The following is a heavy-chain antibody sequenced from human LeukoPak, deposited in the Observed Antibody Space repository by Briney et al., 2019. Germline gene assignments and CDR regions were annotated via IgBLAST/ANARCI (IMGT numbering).Heavy chain of an antibody. CDR3: ARTDTGLFDY. CDR1: GGSFSGYY. D-gene: IGHD5-18*01. V-gene: IGHV4-34*01. Sequence: PSETLSLTCAVYGGSFSGYYWSWIRQPPGKGLEWIGEINHSGSTNYNPSLKSRVTISVDTSKNQFSLKLSSVTAADTAVYYCARTDTGLFDYWGQGTLVTVSS. J-gene: IGHJ4*02. CDR2: INHSGST.